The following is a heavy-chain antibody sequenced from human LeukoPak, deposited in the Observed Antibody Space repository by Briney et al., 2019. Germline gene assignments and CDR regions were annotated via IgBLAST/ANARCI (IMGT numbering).Heavy chain of an antibody. Sequence: GGSLRLSCAASGFTFSSYSMNWVRQAPGKGLEWVSSISSSSSYIYYADSVKGRFTISRDNAKNSLYLQMNSLRAEDTAVYYCARDRTQWLVPITYDYWGQGTLVTVSS. CDR3: ARDRTQWLVPITYDY. J-gene: IGHJ4*02. D-gene: IGHD6-19*01. CDR2: ISSSSSYI. V-gene: IGHV3-21*01. CDR1: GFTFSSYS.